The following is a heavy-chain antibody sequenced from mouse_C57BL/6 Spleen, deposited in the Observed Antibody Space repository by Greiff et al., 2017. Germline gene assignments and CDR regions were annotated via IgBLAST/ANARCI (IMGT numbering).Heavy chain of an antibody. D-gene: IGHD4-1*01. V-gene: IGHV5-9-1*02. CDR2: ISSGGDYI. Sequence: EVMLVESGEGLVKPGGSLKLSCAASGFTFSSYAMSWVRQTPEKRLEWVAYISSGGDYIYYADTVKGRFTISRDNARNTLYLQMSSLKSEDTAMYYCTRKRKLAYFDYWGQGTTLTVSS. CDR1: GFTFSSYA. CDR3: TRKRKLAYFDY. J-gene: IGHJ2*01.